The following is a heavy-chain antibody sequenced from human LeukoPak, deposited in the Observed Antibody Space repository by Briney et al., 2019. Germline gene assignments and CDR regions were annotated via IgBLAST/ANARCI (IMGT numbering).Heavy chain of an antibody. CDR3: ARLGVYDYVWGSYRINWFDP. Sequence: TASETLSLTCTVSGVSISSSSYYWGWIRQPPGKGLEWIGSIYYSGSTYYNPSLKSRVTISVDTSKNQFSLKLSSVTAADTAVYYCARLGVYDYVWGSYRINWFDPWGQGTLVTVSS. D-gene: IGHD3-16*02. J-gene: IGHJ5*02. V-gene: IGHV4-39*01. CDR1: GVSISSSSYY. CDR2: IYYSGST.